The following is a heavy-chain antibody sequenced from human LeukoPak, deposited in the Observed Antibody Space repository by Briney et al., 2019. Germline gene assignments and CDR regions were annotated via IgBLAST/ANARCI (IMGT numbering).Heavy chain of an antibody. CDR3: ARDLGDDYGSSP. J-gene: IGHJ5*02. CDR2: IIPIFGIA. Sequence: ASVKVSCKASGGTFISYAISWVRQAPGQGLEWMGRIIPIFGIAHYAQKFQGRVTITPDKSTSTAYMELSSLRSEDTAVYYCARDLGDDYGSSPWGQGTLVTVSS. CDR1: GGTFISYA. V-gene: IGHV1-69*04. D-gene: IGHD4-17*01.